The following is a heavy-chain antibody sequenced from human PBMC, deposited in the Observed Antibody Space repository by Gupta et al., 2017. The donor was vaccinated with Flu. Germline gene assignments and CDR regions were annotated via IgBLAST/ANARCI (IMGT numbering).Heavy chain of an antibody. D-gene: IGHD4-23*01. Sequence: QVQMVQSGAEVKKPGASVKVSCKVSGYMFTALSIHWVRQAPGKGLEWMGGFDPENGETIYAQKFQGRVTRTEDTSTETAYMEVSSLRSADTAVYDGATDFGHGGNTPGAVDIWGQGTRVTVSS. J-gene: IGHJ3*02. CDR1: GYMFTALS. V-gene: IGHV1-24*01. CDR3: ATDFGHGGNTPGAVDI. CDR2: FDPENGET.